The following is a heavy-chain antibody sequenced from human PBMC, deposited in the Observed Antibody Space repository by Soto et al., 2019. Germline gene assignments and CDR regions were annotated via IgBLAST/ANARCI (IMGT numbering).Heavy chain of an antibody. V-gene: IGHV5-51*01. CDR3: ARHGSGSYYYYYGMDV. Sequence: GESLRISCKGSGYRFTSYWIGWVRQMPGKGLEWMGIIYPGDSDTRYSPSFQGQVTISADKSISTAYLQWSSLKASDTAMYYCARHGSGSYYYYYGMDVWGQGTTVTVSS. D-gene: IGHD3-10*01. CDR1: GYRFTSYW. J-gene: IGHJ6*02. CDR2: IYPGDSDT.